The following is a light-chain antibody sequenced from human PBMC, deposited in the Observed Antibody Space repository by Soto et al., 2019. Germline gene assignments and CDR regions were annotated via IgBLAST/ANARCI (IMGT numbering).Light chain of an antibody. J-gene: IGKJ1*01. V-gene: IGKV3-20*01. CDR2: GAS. Sequence: EIVLTQSPGTLSLSPGGRATLSCRASQSVSSSYLAWYQQKPGQAPRLLIYGASRTATGIPDRFSGSGSGTDFTLTINRLEPEDFALYYCQQYGRSGTFGQGTKVEIK. CDR3: QQYGRSGT. CDR1: QSVSSSY.